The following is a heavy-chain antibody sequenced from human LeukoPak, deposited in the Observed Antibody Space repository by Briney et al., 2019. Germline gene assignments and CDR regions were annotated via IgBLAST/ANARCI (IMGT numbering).Heavy chain of an antibody. CDR2: IIPIFATT. J-gene: IGHJ6*03. D-gene: IGHD1-1*01. CDR3: ARQLERRYYYYMDV. Sequence: SVKVSCKASGGTFSSYAISWVQQAPGQGLEWMGGIIPIFATTNYAQKFQGRVTITADESTSTAYMELSSLRSEDTAVYYCARQLERRYYYYMDVWGKGTTVTVSS. CDR1: GGTFSSYA. V-gene: IGHV1-69*13.